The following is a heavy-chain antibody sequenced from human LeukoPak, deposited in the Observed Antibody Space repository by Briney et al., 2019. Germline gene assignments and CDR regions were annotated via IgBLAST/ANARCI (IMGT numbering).Heavy chain of an antibody. CDR1: GFTFSSYG. V-gene: IGHV3-30*02. D-gene: IGHD4-17*01. J-gene: IGHJ6*03. CDR3: AKGPNADDYGDYYYYMDV. Sequence: PGGSLRLSCAASGFTFSSYGMHWVRQAPGKGLEWVAFIRYDGSNKYYADSVKGRFTISRDNSKNTLYLQMNSLRAEDTAVYYCAKGPNADDYGDYYYYMDVWGKGTTVTISS. CDR2: IRYDGSNK.